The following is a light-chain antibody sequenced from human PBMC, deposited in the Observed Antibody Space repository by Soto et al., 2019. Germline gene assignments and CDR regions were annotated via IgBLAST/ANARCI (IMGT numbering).Light chain of an antibody. J-gene: IGKJ5*01. CDR2: GAS. Sequence: EVLMTQSPATLSVSPGERATLSCRASHSVSRTYLAWYQQKPGQAPRLLMYGASDRATGTPGRFSGSGSGTDFTLTISGLEPEDSAVYYCQQFDDSVTFGQGTRLEIK. CDR3: QQFDDSVT. CDR1: HSVSRTY. V-gene: IGKV3-20*01.